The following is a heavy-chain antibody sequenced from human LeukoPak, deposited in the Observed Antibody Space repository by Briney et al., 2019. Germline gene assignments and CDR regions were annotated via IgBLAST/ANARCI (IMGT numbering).Heavy chain of an antibody. CDR3: AKGYQPPYYHYMDV. J-gene: IGHJ6*03. D-gene: IGHD2-2*01. CDR1: GFTFRNYG. V-gene: IGHV3-23*01. Sequence: GGSLRLSCAVSGFTFRNYGMTWVRQAPGKGLEWVSGISGSGGSTYYGGSVKDRFTISRDNSKNTLYLQMNSLRAEDTAIYYCAKGYQPPYYHYMDVWGKGTTVTISS. CDR2: ISGSGGST.